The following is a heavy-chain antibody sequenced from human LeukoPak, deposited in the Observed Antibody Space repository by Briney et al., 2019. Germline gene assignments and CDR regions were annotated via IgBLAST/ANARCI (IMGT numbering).Heavy chain of an antibody. D-gene: IGHD3-22*01. Sequence: ASETLSLTCTVSGGSISSGGYYWSWIRQHPGKGLEWIGYIYYSGSTYYNPSLKSRVTISVDTSKTQFSLKLSSVTAADTAVYYCARGYYDRAYYFDYWGQGTLVTVSS. J-gene: IGHJ4*02. CDR1: GGSISSGGYY. V-gene: IGHV4-31*03. CDR3: ARGYYDRAYYFDY. CDR2: IYYSGST.